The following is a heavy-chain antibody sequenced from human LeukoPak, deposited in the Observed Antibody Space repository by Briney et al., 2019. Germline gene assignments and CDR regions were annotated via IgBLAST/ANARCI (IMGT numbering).Heavy chain of an antibody. CDR3: AKTTTGYSSGRYPGWPVDY. Sequence: GGSLRLSCAAAGFSFSSYAMSWVRQAPGKGLEWVSGIFGSGGSTHYADSVKGRFIISRDNSKNTVYLQMNSLRAEDTAVYYCAKTTTGYSSGRYPGWPVDYWGQGTLVTVSS. D-gene: IGHD6-19*01. J-gene: IGHJ4*02. CDR1: GFSFSSYA. V-gene: IGHV3-23*01. CDR2: IFGSGGST.